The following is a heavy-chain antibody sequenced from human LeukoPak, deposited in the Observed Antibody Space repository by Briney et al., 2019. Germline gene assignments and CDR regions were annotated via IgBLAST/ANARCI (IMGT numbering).Heavy chain of an antibody. CDR2: ITATGTHT. J-gene: IGHJ4*02. D-gene: IGHD6-19*01. CDR3: ARGSQWTNGVTDF. CDR1: GFTFSDCN. Sequence: GGSLRLSCAASGFTFSDCNMNWVRQAPGKGLEWVSSITATGTHTYYADSVKGRFTISRDNAKNSLYLQMISLRAEDTAVYYCARGSQWTNGVTDFWGQGTLVTVSS. V-gene: IGHV3-21*01.